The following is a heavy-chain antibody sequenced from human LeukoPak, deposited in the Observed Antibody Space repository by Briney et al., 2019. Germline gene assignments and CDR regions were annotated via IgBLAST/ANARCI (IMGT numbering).Heavy chain of an antibody. D-gene: IGHD6-13*01. CDR3: AREVVAAPGTVDY. J-gene: IGHJ4*01. CDR1: GYSISSGYY. V-gene: IGHV4-38-2*02. CDR2: IYHSWST. Sequence: SETLSLTCTVSGYSISSGYYWGWIRQPPGKGLEWIGSIYHSWSTYYNPCLKRRLNISIHTSKNHFSLKLNPLSPAHTPLFYCAREVVAAPGTVDYWGQGTLVTVSS.